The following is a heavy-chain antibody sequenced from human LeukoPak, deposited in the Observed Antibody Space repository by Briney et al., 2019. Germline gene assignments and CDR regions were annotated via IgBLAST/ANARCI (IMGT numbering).Heavy chain of an antibody. Sequence: PSETLSLTCSVSGGSISGDHWSWIRQPAGEGLEWIGRIYTGSGTTNYNPSLKSRVTISVDTSKNQFSLRLSSVTAADTAVYYCARHSSSWNPPDYWGQGTLVTVSS. D-gene: IGHD6-13*01. CDR2: IYTGSGTT. CDR1: GGSISGDH. J-gene: IGHJ4*02. CDR3: ARHSSSWNPPDY. V-gene: IGHV4-4*07.